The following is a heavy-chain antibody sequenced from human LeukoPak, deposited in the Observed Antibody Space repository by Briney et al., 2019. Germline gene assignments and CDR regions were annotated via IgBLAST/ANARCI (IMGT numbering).Heavy chain of an antibody. J-gene: IGHJ4*02. D-gene: IGHD6-13*01. CDR1: GGSFRGYY. Sequence: SETLSLTCAVYGGSFRGYYWSWIRQPPGKGLEWIGEINHSGSTNYNPSLKSRVTISVDTSKNQFSLKLSSVTAADTAVYYCASSIAAAGPFDYWGQGTLVTVSS. V-gene: IGHV4-34*01. CDR3: ASSIAAAGPFDY. CDR2: INHSGST.